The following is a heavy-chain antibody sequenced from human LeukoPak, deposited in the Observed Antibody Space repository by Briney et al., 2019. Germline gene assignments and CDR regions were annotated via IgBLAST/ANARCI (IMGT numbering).Heavy chain of an antibody. CDR1: GFTFNIYG. CDR2: ISSSSSYI. J-gene: IGHJ4*02. Sequence: GGSLRLSCAASGFTFNIYGMSWVRQAPGKGLEWVSSISSSSSYIYYADSVKGRFTISRDNAKNSLYLQMNSLRAEDTAVYYCAGLYVWGNPYWGQGTLVTVSS. V-gene: IGHV3-21*01. D-gene: IGHD3-16*01. CDR3: AGLYVWGNPY.